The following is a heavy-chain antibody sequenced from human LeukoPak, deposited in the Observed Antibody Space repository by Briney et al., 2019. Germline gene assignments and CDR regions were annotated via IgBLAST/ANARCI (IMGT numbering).Heavy chain of an antibody. CDR2: IYYSGST. J-gene: IGHJ5*02. Sequence: SETLSLTCTVSGGSISSYYWSWIRQPPGKGLEWIGYIYYSGSTNYNPSLKSRVTISVDTSKNQFSLKLSSVTAADTAVYYCARVTSRVADRPNWFDPWGQGTLVTVSS. V-gene: IGHV4-59*01. CDR1: GGSISSYY. CDR3: ARVTSRVADRPNWFDP. D-gene: IGHD6-6*01.